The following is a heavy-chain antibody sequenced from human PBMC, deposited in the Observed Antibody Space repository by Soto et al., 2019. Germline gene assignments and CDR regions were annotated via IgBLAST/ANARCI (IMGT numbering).Heavy chain of an antibody. CDR2: IIPIFGTA. J-gene: IGHJ5*02. V-gene: IGHV1-69*05. Sequence: SVKVSCKASGGTFSSYAISWVRQAPGQGLEWMGGIIPIFGTANYAQKFQGRVTMTRDTSTTTVYMELSPLRSDDTAVYYCAREAAVAGTAFDHWGQGTLVTVSS. CDR3: AREAAVAGTAFDH. CDR1: GGTFSSYA. D-gene: IGHD6-19*01.